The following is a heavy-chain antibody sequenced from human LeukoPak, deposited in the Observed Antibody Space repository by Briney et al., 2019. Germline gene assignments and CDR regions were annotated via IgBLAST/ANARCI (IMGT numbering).Heavy chain of an antibody. Sequence: GGSLRPSCAASGFTFSSYWMSWVRQAPGKGLEWVANIKQDGSEKYYVDSVKGRFTISRDNAKNSLYLQMNSLRAEDTAVYYCARDGITMVRGVIGAEYFQHWGQGTLVTVSS. D-gene: IGHD3-10*01. CDR3: ARDGITMVRGVIGAEYFQH. CDR1: GFTFSSYW. V-gene: IGHV3-7*01. J-gene: IGHJ1*01. CDR2: IKQDGSEK.